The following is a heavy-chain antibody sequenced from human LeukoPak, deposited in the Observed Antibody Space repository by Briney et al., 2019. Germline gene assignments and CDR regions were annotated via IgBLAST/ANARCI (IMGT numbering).Heavy chain of an antibody. CDR1: GFPLSRYW. Sequence: GGSLRLSCAPSGFPLSRYWMSWVREAPRKGLEWVANIKQDGSEKYYVVSVTGRFTISRHNAKNALYLQMIRLRAADMSVYSCERAPGYCCGVICFSPDFDIWGQGTMVTVSS. CDR3: ERAPGYCCGVICFSPDFDI. CDR2: IKQDGSEK. J-gene: IGHJ3*02. V-gene: IGHV3-7*01. D-gene: IGHD2-15*01.